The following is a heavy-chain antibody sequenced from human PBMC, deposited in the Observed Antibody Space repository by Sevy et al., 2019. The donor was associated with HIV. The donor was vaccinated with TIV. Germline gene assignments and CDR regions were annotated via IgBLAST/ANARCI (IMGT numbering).Heavy chain of an antibody. J-gene: IGHJ5*02. D-gene: IGHD5-12*01. CDR3: ARDRGVATPEPSNWFDP. CDR2: INPNSGGT. Sequence: ASVKVSCKASGYTFTGYYMHWVRQAPGQGLEWMGWINPNSGGTNYAQKFQGRVTMTRDTSISTAYMELSRLRSDDTAVYYCARDRGVATPEPSNWFDPWGQGTLVTVSS. CDR1: GYTFTGYY. V-gene: IGHV1-2*02.